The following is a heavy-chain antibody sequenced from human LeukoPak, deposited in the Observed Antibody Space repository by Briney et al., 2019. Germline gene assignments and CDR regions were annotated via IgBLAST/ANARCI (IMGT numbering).Heavy chain of an antibody. Sequence: PGGSLRLSCAASGFTFSSYSMNWVRQAPGKGLEWVSSISSSSGYIYYADSVKGRFTISRDNAKNSLYLQMNSLRAEDTAVYYCARPRTGSGYDYWGQGTLVTVSS. CDR3: ARPRTGSGYDY. D-gene: IGHD6-19*01. CDR2: ISSSSGYI. J-gene: IGHJ4*02. V-gene: IGHV3-21*01. CDR1: GFTFSSYS.